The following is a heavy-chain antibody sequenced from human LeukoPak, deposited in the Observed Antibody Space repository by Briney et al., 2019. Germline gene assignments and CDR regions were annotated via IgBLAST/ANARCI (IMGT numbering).Heavy chain of an antibody. V-gene: IGHV4-39*07. CDR2: IFYSGST. D-gene: IGHD3-16*02. CDR3: ARTSIRVIDFDY. CDR1: GGSISSNNYY. Sequence: PSETLSLTCTVSGGSISSNNYYWGWIRQPPGKGLEWIGSIFYSGSTYYNPSLKSRVTISVDTSKNQFSLKLSSVTAADTAVYYCARTSIRVIDFDYWGQGTLVTVSS. J-gene: IGHJ4*02.